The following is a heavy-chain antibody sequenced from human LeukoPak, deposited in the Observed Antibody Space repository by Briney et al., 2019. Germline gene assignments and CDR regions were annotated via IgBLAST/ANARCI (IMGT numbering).Heavy chain of an antibody. J-gene: IGHJ4*02. CDR2: IIPIFGTA. CDR1: GGTFSSDA. CDR3: ASGINYFGYFDY. Sequence: VASVKVSCKASGGTFSSDAISWVRQAPGQGLEWMGRIIPIFGTANYAQKFQGRVTITADKSTSTAYMELSSLRSEDTAVYYCASGINYFGYFDYWGQGTLVTVSS. V-gene: IGHV1-69*06. D-gene: IGHD3-9*01.